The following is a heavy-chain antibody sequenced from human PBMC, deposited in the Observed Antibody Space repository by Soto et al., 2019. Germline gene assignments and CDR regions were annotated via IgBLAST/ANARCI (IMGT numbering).Heavy chain of an antibody. V-gene: IGHV3-21*01. D-gene: IGHD2-15*01. Sequence: GGSLRLSCAASGFTFSTYSMNWVRQAPGKGLEWVADITTSSSFRFYADSVKGRFTISRDDAKNSLYLQMNSLRAEDTGVYYCARDLGVALATLTLDYWGQGALVTVSS. CDR1: GFTFSTYS. CDR2: ITTSSSFR. CDR3: ARDLGVALATLTLDY. J-gene: IGHJ4*02.